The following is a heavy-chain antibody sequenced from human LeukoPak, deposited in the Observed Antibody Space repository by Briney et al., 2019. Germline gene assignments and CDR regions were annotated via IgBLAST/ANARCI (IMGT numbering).Heavy chain of an antibody. J-gene: IGHJ3*02. CDR1: GGSISSGDYY. D-gene: IGHD6-6*01. CDR3: ASPSIAVRSGAFDI. Sequence: SQTLSLTCTVSGGSISSGDYYWSWIRQPPGKGLEWIGYIYYSGSTYYNPSLKSRVTISVDTSKNQFSLKLSSVTAADTAVYYCASPSIAVRSGAFDIWGQGTMVTVSS. V-gene: IGHV4-30-4*08. CDR2: IYYSGST.